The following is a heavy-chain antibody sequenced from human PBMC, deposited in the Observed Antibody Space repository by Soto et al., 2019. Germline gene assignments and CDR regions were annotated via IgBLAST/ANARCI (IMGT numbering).Heavy chain of an antibody. V-gene: IGHV1-8*01. Sequence: QVQLVQSGAEVKKPGASVKVSCTFTSYDINWVRQAAGQGLEWMAWMNPNSGDTRYAQQFQGRVTMTRDTSKLTAYMELSNLRSEATAVYYCARGPGSSDWRFSYYYMAVWDQGTTVTVSS. J-gene: IGHJ6*02. CDR3: ARGPGSSDWRFSYYYMAV. CDR2: MNPNSGDT. D-gene: IGHD6-19*01. CDR1: FTSYD.